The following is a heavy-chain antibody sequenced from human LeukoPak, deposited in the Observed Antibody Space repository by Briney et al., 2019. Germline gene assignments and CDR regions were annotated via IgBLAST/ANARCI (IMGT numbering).Heavy chain of an antibody. CDR2: ISRSGSTI. CDR3: ARGGRFLEWSGGPVYYYYGMDV. D-gene: IGHD3-3*01. J-gene: IGHJ6*02. Sequence: GGSLRLSCVASGFTFSGYYMSWIRQAPGKGLEWVSYISRSGSTIYYADSVKGRFTISRDNAKNSLYLQMNSLRAEDTAVYCCARGGRFLEWSGGPVYYYYGMDVWGQGTTVTVSS. V-gene: IGHV3-11*01. CDR1: GFTFSGYY.